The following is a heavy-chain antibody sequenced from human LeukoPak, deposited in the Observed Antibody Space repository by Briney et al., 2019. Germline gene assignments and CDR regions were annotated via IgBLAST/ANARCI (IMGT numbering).Heavy chain of an antibody. D-gene: IGHD4-11*01. CDR3: ARDGEVSNYDDFDY. CDR2: IDPNSGGT. J-gene: IGHJ4*02. Sequence: ASLKVSCKASGYTFTGYYMHWVRQAAGQGLEWMGWIDPNSGGTNYAQKVQGRVTMTRETSISTAYMELSRLRSDDTAVYYWARDGEVSNYDDFDYWGQGTLVTVSS. V-gene: IGHV1-2*02. CDR1: GYTFTGYY.